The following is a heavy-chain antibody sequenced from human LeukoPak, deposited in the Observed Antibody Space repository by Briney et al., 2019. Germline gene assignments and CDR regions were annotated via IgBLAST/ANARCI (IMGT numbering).Heavy chain of an antibody. J-gene: IGHJ4*02. D-gene: IGHD6-19*01. CDR1: GGSISSYY. CDR3: ARIYSGWYLDY. Sequence: PSETLSLTCTVSGGSISSYYWSWIRQPPGKGLECIGYIYYSGSTNYNPSLKSRATISADTSKNQFSLKLSSVTAADTAVYYCARIYSGWYLDYWGQGTLVTVSS. V-gene: IGHV4-59*01. CDR2: IYYSGST.